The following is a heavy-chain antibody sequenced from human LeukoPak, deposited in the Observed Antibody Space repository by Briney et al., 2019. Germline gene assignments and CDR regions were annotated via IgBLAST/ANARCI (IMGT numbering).Heavy chain of an antibody. CDR1: GGSFSGYY. CDR2: INHSGST. J-gene: IGHJ6*03. V-gene: IGHV4-34*01. Sequence: KTSETLSLTCAVYGGSFSGYYWSWIRQPPGKGLEWIGEINHSGSTNYNPSLKSRVTISVDTSKNQFSLKLSSVTAADTAVYYCARLPRVGSSRVYYYYYMDVWGKGTTVTVSS. D-gene: IGHD2-2*01. CDR3: ARLPRVGSSRVYYYYYMDV.